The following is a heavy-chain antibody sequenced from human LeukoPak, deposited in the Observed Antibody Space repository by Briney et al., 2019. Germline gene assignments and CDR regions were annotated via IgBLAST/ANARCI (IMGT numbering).Heavy chain of an antibody. CDR3: ARDLRVVRGVITSWFDP. CDR2: TYYRSKWYN. D-gene: IGHD3-10*01. CDR1: GDSVSSNSAA. J-gene: IGHJ5*02. Sequence: SQTLSLTCAISGDSVSSNSAAWNWIRQSPSRSLEWLGRTYYRSKWYNDYAVSVKSLITINPDTSKNQVSMQLNSVTPDVTAWYYCARDLRVVRGVITSWFDPWGQGTLVTVSS. V-gene: IGHV6-1*01.